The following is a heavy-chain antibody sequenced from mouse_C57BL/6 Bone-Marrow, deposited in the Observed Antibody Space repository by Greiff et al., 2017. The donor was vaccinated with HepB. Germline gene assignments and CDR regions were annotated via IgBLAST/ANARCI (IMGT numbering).Heavy chain of an antibody. CDR2: INSDGGST. Sequence: EVKVVESGGGLVQPGESLKLSCESNEYEFPSHDMSWVRKTPEKRLELVAAINSDGGSTYYPDTIESRFIISRDNTKKTLYLQMSSLRSEDTALYYCARHRTTVGYFDVWGTGTTVTVSS. V-gene: IGHV5-2*01. CDR1: EYEFPSHD. D-gene: IGHD1-1*01. J-gene: IGHJ1*03. CDR3: ARHRTTVGYFDV.